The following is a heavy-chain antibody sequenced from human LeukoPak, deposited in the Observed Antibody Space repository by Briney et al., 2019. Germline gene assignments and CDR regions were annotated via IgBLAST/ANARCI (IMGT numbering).Heavy chain of an antibody. D-gene: IGHD3-9*01. V-gene: IGHV3-74*01. CDR3: ARRRRKLRYFDWLPDHAAFDI. J-gene: IGHJ3*02. CDR1: GFTFSSYW. CDR2: INSDGSST. Sequence: GGSLRLSCAASGFTFSSYWMHWVRQAPGKGLVWVSRINSDGSSTSYADSVKGRFTISRDNAKNTLYLQMNSLRAEDTAVYYCARRRRKLRYFDWLPDHAAFDICGQGTMVTVSS.